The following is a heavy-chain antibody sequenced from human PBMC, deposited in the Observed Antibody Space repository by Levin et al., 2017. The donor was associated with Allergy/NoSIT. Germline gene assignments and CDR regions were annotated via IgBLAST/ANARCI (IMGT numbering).Heavy chain of an antibody. CDR1: GFTFSSYS. CDR3: ARDRITIFGVVLDAFDI. Sequence: GGSLRLSCAASGFTFSSYSMNWVRQAPGKGLEWVSYISSSSSTIYYADSVKGRFTISRDNAKNSLYLQMNSLRDEDTAVYYCARDRITIFGVVLDAFDIWGQGTMVTVSS. D-gene: IGHD3-3*01. CDR2: ISSSSSTI. V-gene: IGHV3-48*02. J-gene: IGHJ3*02.